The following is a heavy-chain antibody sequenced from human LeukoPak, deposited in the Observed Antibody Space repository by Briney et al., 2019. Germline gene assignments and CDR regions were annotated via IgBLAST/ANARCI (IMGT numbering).Heavy chain of an antibody. CDR2: SYSDTNT. Sequence: GGSLRLSCTASGFTVSNNYMSWVRQAPGKGLEWVSISYSDTNTNYANSVKGRFTISRDTSQNTLSLQMNSLRAEDTALYYCVRKNRDFNAAFDIWGQGTVVTVSA. CDR1: GFTVSNNY. CDR3: VRKNRDFNAAFDI. D-gene: IGHD1-14*01. V-gene: IGHV3-53*01. J-gene: IGHJ3*02.